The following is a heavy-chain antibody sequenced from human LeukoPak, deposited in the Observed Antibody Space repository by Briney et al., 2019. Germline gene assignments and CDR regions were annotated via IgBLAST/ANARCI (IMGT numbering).Heavy chain of an antibody. Sequence: GASVKVSCKASRYTFTSYGINWVRQATGQGLEWMGWMNPNSGNTGYAQKFQGRVTMTRNTSISTAYMELSSLRSEDTAVYYCARVRRFLEWLFPGGYYYYGMDVWGQGTTVTVSS. V-gene: IGHV1-8*01. CDR3: ARVRRFLEWLFPGGYYYYGMDV. D-gene: IGHD3-3*01. CDR1: RYTFTSYG. J-gene: IGHJ6*02. CDR2: MNPNSGNT.